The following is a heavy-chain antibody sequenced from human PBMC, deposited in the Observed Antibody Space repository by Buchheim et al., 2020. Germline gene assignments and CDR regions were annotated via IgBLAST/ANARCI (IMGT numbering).Heavy chain of an antibody. J-gene: IGHJ6*02. V-gene: IGHV1-3*01. CDR3: ARRPLARDYYGMDV. Sequence: QVQLVQSGAEVKKPGASVMVSCKASGYTFSNYAMHWVRQAPGQRLEWMGWINVGDGNTKYSQRLQGRDTITRDTSATTVYMERSRLRSEDTAVYYCARRPLARDYYGMDVWGQGTT. CDR2: INVGDGNT. CDR1: GYTFSNYA.